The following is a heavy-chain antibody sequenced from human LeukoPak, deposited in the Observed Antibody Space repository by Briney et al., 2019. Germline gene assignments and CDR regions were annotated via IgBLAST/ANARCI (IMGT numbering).Heavy chain of an antibody. CDR2: IKSKTDGGTT. V-gene: IGHV3-15*01. Sequence: PGGSLRLSCAASGFTFSSYGMSWVRQAPGKGLEWVGRIKSKTDGGTTDYAAPVKGRFTISRDDSKHTLYLQMNSLKTEDTAVYYCTTEYDDIVPAALYYFDYWGQGTLVTVSS. J-gene: IGHJ4*02. CDR1: GFTFSSYG. CDR3: TTEYDDIVPAALYYFDY. D-gene: IGHD2-2*01.